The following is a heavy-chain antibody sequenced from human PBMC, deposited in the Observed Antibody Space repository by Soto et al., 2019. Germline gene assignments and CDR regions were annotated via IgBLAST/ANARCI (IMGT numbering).Heavy chain of an antibody. D-gene: IGHD1-1*01. V-gene: IGHV4-59*05. Sequence: SAETLSLTCTVSAASLSGYHWSWIRQSPGKGLEWIGSIYYRGNTYYNPSLQTRVTISLDKSKSQFSLKLNSVTAADSAVYFCARLEGLATISYYFDFWGQGALVTVSS. CDR1: AASLSGYH. CDR2: IYYRGNT. CDR3: ARLEGLATISYYFDF. J-gene: IGHJ4*02.